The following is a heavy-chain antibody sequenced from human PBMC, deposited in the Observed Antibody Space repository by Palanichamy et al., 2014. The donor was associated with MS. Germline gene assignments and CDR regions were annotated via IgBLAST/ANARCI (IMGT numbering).Heavy chain of an antibody. CDR1: SGSLSGHY. CDR3: ARGVEEYSPSSSSFWGGFWFNP. J-gene: IGHJ5*02. CDR2: IHQSGST. V-gene: IGHV4-34*01. Sequence: QGQLQQWGAGLLKPSETLSLTCAVYSGSLSGHYWIWIRQPPGEGLEWIGEIHQSGSTRYNPSLKSRVTIAVDTSKNQFSLNLNSVTAADTAVYYCARGVEEYSPSSSSFWGGFWFNPWGQGTLVTVSS. D-gene: IGHD6-6*01.